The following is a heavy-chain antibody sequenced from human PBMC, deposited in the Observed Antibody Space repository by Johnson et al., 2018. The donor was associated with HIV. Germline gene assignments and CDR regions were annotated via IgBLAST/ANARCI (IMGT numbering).Heavy chain of an antibody. D-gene: IGHD5-18*01. CDR1: GFTFSSYA. CDR3: ANLYTYGSGAFDI. CDR2: ISGSDGNT. J-gene: IGHJ3*02. V-gene: IGHV3-23*04. Sequence: VQLVESGGGLVQPGGSLRLSCVASGFTFSSYAMNWVRPAPGKGLEWVSGISGSDGNTYYTDSVKGRFTISRDNYKNTRYLQMNSLRAEDTAVYYCANLYTYGSGAFDIWGQGTMVTVSS.